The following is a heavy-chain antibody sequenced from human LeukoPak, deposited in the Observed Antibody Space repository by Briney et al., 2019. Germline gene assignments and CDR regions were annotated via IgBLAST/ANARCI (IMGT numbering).Heavy chain of an antibody. Sequence: TSETLSLTCTVSGGSISSYYWSWIRQPPGKGLEWIGYIYYSGSTNYNPSLKSRVTISVDTSKNQFSLKLSSVTAADTAVYYCARIRVGATIAFDYWGQGTLVTVSS. J-gene: IGHJ4*02. CDR2: IYYSGST. CDR3: ARIRVGATIAFDY. CDR1: GGSISSYY. V-gene: IGHV4-59*01. D-gene: IGHD1-26*01.